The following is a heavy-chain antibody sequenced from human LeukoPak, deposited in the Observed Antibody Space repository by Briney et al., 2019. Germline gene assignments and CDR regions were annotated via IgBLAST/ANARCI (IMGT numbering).Heavy chain of an antibody. D-gene: IGHD3-22*01. CDR2: ISSSSSHI. J-gene: IGHJ4*02. CDR1: GFTFSIYS. Sequence: GGSLRLSCAASGFTFSIYSMNWVRQAPGKGLEWVSSISSSSSHIYYADSVKGRFTISRDNAKNSLSLQMNSLRAEDTAVYYCARVTVYYDSSGYSDPRWGQGTLVTVSS. CDR3: ARVTVYYDSSGYSDPR. V-gene: IGHV3-21*01.